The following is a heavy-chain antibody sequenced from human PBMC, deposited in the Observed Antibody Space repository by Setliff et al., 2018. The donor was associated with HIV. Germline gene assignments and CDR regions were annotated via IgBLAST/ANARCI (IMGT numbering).Heavy chain of an antibody. Sequence: GGSLRLSCAASGFRFNIYAMSWVRQAPGKGLEWVSGISGSGATTNYADSVKGRFTISRDNSKNTLYLQMSTLRAEDTAVYYCAKTTPSSIRSPYYYYMDVWGKGTTVTVSS. CDR3: AKTTPSSIRSPYYYYMDV. J-gene: IGHJ6*03. CDR2: ISGSGATT. D-gene: IGHD6-13*01. V-gene: IGHV3-23*01. CDR1: GFRFNIYA.